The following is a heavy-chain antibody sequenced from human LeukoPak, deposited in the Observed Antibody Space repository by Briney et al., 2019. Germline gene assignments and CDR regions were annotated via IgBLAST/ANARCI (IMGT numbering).Heavy chain of an antibody. Sequence: PSETLSLTCTVSNGSISIYYWRWVRQPAGKGLEWIGRISASWSTNYNPSLKSRVTMSVDTSKNQFSLKLSSVTAADTAVYYCAREITVTRPFDYWGQGTLVTVSS. J-gene: IGHJ4*02. CDR3: AREITVTRPFDY. CDR2: ISASWST. D-gene: IGHD4-17*01. CDR1: NGSISIYY. V-gene: IGHV4-4*07.